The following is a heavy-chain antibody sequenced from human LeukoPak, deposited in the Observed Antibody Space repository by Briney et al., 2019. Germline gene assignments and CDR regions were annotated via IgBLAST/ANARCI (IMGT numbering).Heavy chain of an antibody. CDR3: ARSPDDFWSGYYPMIYGMDV. J-gene: IGHJ6*02. V-gene: IGHV3-21*01. D-gene: IGHD3-3*01. CDR2: ISSSSSYI. Sequence: PGGSLRLSCAASGFTFSSYSMTWVRQAPGKGLEWVSSISSSSSYIYYADSVKGRFTISRDNAKNSLYLQMNSLRAEDTAVYYCARSPDDFWSGYYPMIYGMDVWGQGTTVTVSS. CDR1: GFTFSSYS.